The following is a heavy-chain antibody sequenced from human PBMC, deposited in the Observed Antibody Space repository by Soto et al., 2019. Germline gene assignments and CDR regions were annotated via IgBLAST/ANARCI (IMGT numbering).Heavy chain of an antibody. CDR3: ARDRNIDYDYVWGSYRAGYGMDV. J-gene: IGHJ6*02. V-gene: IGHV4-59*01. CDR1: GGSISSYY. D-gene: IGHD3-16*02. Sequence: SETLSLTCTVSGGSISSYYWSWIRQPPGKGLEWIGYIYYSGSTNYNPSLKSRVTISVDTSKNQFSLKLSSVTAADTAVYYCARDRNIDYDYVWGSYRAGYGMDVWGQGTTVTVSS. CDR2: IYYSGST.